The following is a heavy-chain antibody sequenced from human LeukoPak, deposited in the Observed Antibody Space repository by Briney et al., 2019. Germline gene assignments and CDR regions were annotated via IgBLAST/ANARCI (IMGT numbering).Heavy chain of an antibody. Sequence: PSETLSLTCTVSGGSITSYYRSWIRQSPGKGLEWIGFMYYSGTTNYNPSLKSRVTISLGMSKNQFSLKLSSVTAADTAVYYCARGANWGSPDYWGQGTLVTVSS. CDR2: MYYSGTT. J-gene: IGHJ4*02. CDR1: GGSITSYY. V-gene: IGHV4-59*01. CDR3: ARGANWGSPDY. D-gene: IGHD7-27*01.